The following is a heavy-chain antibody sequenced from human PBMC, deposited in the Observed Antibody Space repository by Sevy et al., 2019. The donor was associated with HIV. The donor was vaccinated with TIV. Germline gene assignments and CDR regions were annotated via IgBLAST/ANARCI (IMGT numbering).Heavy chain of an antibody. J-gene: IGHJ4*02. Sequence: GGSLRLSCVASGFTLSSYEMNWVRQAPGKGLEWVSYISNSGTSVYYSDSVKGRFTISRDNARNSLYLQMNSLGAEDTAVYYCARDLPPSATTVAHFDCWGQGTLVTVSS. CDR3: ARDLPPSATTVAHFDC. D-gene: IGHD4-17*01. V-gene: IGHV3-48*03. CDR2: ISNSGTSV. CDR1: GFTLSSYE.